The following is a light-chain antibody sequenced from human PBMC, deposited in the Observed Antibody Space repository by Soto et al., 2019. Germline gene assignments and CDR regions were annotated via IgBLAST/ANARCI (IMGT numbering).Light chain of an antibody. CDR1: QGISSY. CDR3: QQYYSYPFT. Sequence: AIRMTQSPSSFSASTGDRVTITCRASQGISSYLAWYQQKPGKAPKLLIYAASTLQSGVPSRFSGSGSGTDFPLTLSCMQSEDFATYYCQQYYSYPFTFGPGTKVDIK. V-gene: IGKV1-8*01. J-gene: IGKJ3*01. CDR2: AAS.